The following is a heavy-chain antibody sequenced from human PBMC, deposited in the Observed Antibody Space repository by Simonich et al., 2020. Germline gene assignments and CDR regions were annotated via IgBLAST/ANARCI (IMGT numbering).Heavy chain of an antibody. D-gene: IGHD2-15*01. CDR2: INPNRGGT. Sequence: QVQLVQSGAEVKKPGASVKVSCKASGYTFTGYYMHWVRQAPGQGLEGLGGINPNRGGTNDAQKFQGRVTRTRDTSISTAYMELSRLRSDDTAVYYCARIANPGKDLNWFDPWGQGTLVTVSS. CDR3: ARIANPGKDLNWFDP. CDR1: GYTFTGYY. J-gene: IGHJ5*02. V-gene: IGHV1-2*02.